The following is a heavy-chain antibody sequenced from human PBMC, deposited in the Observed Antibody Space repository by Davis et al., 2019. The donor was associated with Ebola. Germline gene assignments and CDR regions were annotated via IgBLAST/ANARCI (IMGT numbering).Heavy chain of an antibody. CDR3: ARLIGMTGYFVSRYYYGMDV. J-gene: IGHJ6*02. D-gene: IGHD3-9*01. V-gene: IGHV5-51*01. CDR1: GYSFTSYW. CDR2: IYPGDSDT. Sequence: GESLKTPCKGSGYSFTSYWIGWVRQMPGKGLEWMGIIYPGDSDTRYSPSFQGQVTISADQSISTAYLQWSSLKASDTAMYYCARLIGMTGYFVSRYYYGMDVWGQGTTVTVSS.